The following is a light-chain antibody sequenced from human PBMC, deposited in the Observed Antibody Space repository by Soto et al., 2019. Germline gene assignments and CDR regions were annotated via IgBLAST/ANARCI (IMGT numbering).Light chain of an antibody. Sequence: QSVLTQPASVSGSPGQSITISCTGTSSDIGDYNYVSWYQQHPGKAPKLMIYDVSNRPSGVSNRFSGSKSGNTASLTISGLQAEDEADYYCSSSSTISTRIFGGGTKLTVL. CDR1: SSDIGDYNY. CDR3: SSSSTISTRI. CDR2: DVS. J-gene: IGLJ2*01. V-gene: IGLV2-14*01.